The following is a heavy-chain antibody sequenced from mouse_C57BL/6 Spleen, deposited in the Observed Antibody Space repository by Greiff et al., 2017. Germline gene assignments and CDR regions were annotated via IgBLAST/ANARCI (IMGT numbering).Heavy chain of an antibody. Sequence: QVQLQQSGAELVRPGASVTLSCKASGYTFTDYEMHWVKQTPVHGLEWIGAIDPETGGTAYNQKFKGKAILTADKSSSTAYMELRSLTSEDSAVYYCTREDYDGAWSAYWGQGTLVTVSA. CDR1: GYTFTDYE. CDR2: IDPETGGT. J-gene: IGHJ3*01. D-gene: IGHD2-4*01. V-gene: IGHV1-15*01. CDR3: TREDYDGAWSAY.